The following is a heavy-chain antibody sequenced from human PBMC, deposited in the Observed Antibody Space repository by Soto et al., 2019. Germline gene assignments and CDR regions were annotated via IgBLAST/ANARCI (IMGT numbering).Heavy chain of an antibody. CDR2: IIPIFGTA. J-gene: IGHJ3*02. Sequence: QVQLVQSGAEVKKPGSSVKVSCKASGGTFSSYAISWVRQAPGQGLEWMGVIIPIFGTANYAQKFQGRVTITADEYTSTAYMELSSLRSEDTAVYYCARGPGVGLAARSGYAFDIWGQGTMVTVSS. CDR3: ARGPGVGLAARSGYAFDI. CDR1: GGTFSSYA. D-gene: IGHD6-6*01. V-gene: IGHV1-69*01.